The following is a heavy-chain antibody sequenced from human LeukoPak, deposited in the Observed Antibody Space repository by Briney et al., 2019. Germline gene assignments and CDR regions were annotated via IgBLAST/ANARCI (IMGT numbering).Heavy chain of an antibody. J-gene: IGHJ3*02. V-gene: IGHV1-2*02. Sequence: ASVKVSCKASGYTFTGYYMHWVRQAPGQGLEWMGWINPNSGGTNYAQKFQGRVTMTGDTSISTAYMELSRLRSDDTAVYYCARSVGAAAGTDAFDIWGQGTMVTVSS. CDR3: ARSVGAAAGTDAFDI. CDR2: INPNSGGT. D-gene: IGHD6-13*01. CDR1: GYTFTGYY.